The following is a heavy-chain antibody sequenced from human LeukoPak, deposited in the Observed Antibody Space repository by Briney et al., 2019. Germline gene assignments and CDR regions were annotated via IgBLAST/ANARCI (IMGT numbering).Heavy chain of an antibody. J-gene: IGHJ3*02. CDR1: GFTFSNAW. Sequence: GGSLRLSCAASGFTFSNAWMSWVRQAPWKGLEWVGRIKSKTDGGTTDYAAPVKGRFTISRDDSKNTLYLQMNSLKTEDTAVYYCTTDFLRDGLRGAFDIWGQGTMVTVSS. CDR2: IKSKTDGGTT. CDR3: TTDFLRDGLRGAFDI. V-gene: IGHV3-15*01. D-gene: IGHD5/OR15-5a*01.